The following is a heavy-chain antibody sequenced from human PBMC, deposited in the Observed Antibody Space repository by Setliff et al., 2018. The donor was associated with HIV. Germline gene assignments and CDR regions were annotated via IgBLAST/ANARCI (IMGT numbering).Heavy chain of an antibody. J-gene: IGHJ4*02. CDR3: ARGKTWLRFLDY. D-gene: IGHD5-12*01. V-gene: IGHV1-69*13. CDR1: GGTFSIYA. Sequence: ASVKVSCKASGGTFSIYAISWVRQAPGQGLEWMGGIIPIFGIPNYAQKFQGRVTITADESTSTAYMELSSLRSDDTAVYYCARGKTWLRFLDYWGQGTLVTVSS. CDR2: IIPIFGIP.